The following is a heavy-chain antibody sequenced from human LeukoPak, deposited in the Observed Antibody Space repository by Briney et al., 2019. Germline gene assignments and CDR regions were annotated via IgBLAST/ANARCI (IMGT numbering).Heavy chain of an antibody. CDR2: IYPGDSDT. V-gene: IGHV5-51*01. CDR3: ARRLVRRSVDL. Sequence: GNSLKISCKGSGYSFTKYWIGWVRQMPGKGLEWMGIIYPGDSDTRYSPSFQGQVTISADKSISTAYLQWSSLKASDTAMYYCARRLVRRSVDLWGRGTLVTVSS. D-gene: IGHD1-1*01. J-gene: IGHJ2*01. CDR1: GYSFTKYW.